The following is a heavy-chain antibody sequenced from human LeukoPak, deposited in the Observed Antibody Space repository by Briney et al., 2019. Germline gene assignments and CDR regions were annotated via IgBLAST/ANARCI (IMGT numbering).Heavy chain of an antibody. CDR1: GFTFSSYS. CDR3: ARTGEWLENFDY. J-gene: IGHJ4*02. V-gene: IGHV3-21*01. D-gene: IGHD6-19*01. CDR2: ISSSSSYI. Sequence: GGSLRLSCAASGFTFSSYSMNWVRQAPGKGLEWVSSISSSSSYIYYADSVKGRFTTSRDNAKNSLYLQMNSLRAEDTAVYYCARTGEWLENFDYWGQGTLVTVSS.